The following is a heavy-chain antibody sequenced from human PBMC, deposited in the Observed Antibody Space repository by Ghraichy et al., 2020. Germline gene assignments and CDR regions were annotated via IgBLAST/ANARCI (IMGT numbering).Heavy chain of an antibody. D-gene: IGHD1-20*01. V-gene: IGHV4-4*09. CDR1: GGSISSYY. J-gene: IGHJ5*02. CDR2: IYTSGST. CDR3: ARRGRYNWNLSGWFDP. Sequence: SETLSLTCTVSGGSISSYYWSWIRQPPGKGLEWIGYIYTSGSTNYNPSLKSRVTISVDTSKNQFSLKLSSVTAADTAVYYCARRGRYNWNLSGWFDPWGQGTLVTVSS.